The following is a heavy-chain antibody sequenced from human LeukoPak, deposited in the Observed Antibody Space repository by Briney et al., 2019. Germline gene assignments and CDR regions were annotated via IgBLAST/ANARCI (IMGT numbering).Heavy chain of an antibody. D-gene: IGHD1-26*01. V-gene: IGHV3-48*04. CDR2: ISSRSSTI. J-gene: IGHJ4*02. CDR1: GFTLSTYS. CDR3: ARNARDYTGSCSY. Sequence: GGSLRLSCAASGFTLSTYSVNWVRQAPGKGLEWVSYISSRSSTIYYADSVKGRLTISRDNAKNSLYLQMNSLRAEVTAVYYCARNARDYTGSCSYWGQGTLVTVSS.